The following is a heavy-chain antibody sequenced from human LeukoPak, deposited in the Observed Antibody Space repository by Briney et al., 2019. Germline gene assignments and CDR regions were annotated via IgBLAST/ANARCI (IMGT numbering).Heavy chain of an antibody. CDR1: GFTFSSYG. V-gene: IGHV3-30*02. D-gene: IGHD3-22*01. J-gene: IGHJ4*02. Sequence: PGGSLRLSCAASGFTFSSYGMHWVRQAPGKGLEWVAFIRYDGSNKYYADSVKGRFTISRDNSKNTLYLQMNSLRAEDTAVYYCAREGNYYDSSGYYSYYFDYWGQGTLVTVSS. CDR3: AREGNYYDSSGYYSYYFDY. CDR2: IRYDGSNK.